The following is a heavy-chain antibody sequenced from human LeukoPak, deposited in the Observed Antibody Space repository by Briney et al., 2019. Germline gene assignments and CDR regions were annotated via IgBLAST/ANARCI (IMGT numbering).Heavy chain of an antibody. CDR3: AGRYCTNGVCYPPDDTKRHPIDY. D-gene: IGHD2-8*01. CDR1: GGSFSGYY. CDR2: INHSGST. V-gene: IGHV4-34*01. J-gene: IGHJ4*02. Sequence: PSETLSLTCAVYGGSFSGYYWSWIRQPPGKGLEWIGEINHSGSTNYNPSLKSRVTISVDTSKNQFSLKLSSVTAADTAVYYCAGRYCTNGVCYPPDDTKRHPIDYWGQGTLVTVSS.